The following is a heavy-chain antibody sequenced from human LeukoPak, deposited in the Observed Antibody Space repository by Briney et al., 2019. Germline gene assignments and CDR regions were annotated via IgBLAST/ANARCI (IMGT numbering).Heavy chain of an antibody. D-gene: IGHD4/OR15-4a*01. Sequence: SETLSLTCAVSGASVSSHYWTWIRQSPGRALEWIGHIYHSGTTKYNPSLKSRVSISVDTPTSPFSLKLKSVSAADTAVYYCWAESEYGDHDYWGQGTLVIVSS. CDR2: IYHSGTT. V-gene: IGHV4-59*02. CDR3: WAESEYGDHDY. J-gene: IGHJ4*02. CDR1: GASVSSHY.